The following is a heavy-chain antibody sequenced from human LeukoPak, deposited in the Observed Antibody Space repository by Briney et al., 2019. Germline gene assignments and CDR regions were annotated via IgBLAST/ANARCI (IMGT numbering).Heavy chain of an antibody. D-gene: IGHD5-12*01. CDR1: GFTFSDYY. Sequence: PGGSLRLSCAASGFTFSDYYMSWIRQAPGKGLEWVANMKQDGSEKYYVDSVKGRFTISRDNAKNSLYLEMNSLRVEDTAVYYCARDLGHTGYDLYDYWGQGTLVTVSS. CDR3: ARDLGHTGYDLYDY. V-gene: IGHV3-7*01. CDR2: MKQDGSEK. J-gene: IGHJ4*02.